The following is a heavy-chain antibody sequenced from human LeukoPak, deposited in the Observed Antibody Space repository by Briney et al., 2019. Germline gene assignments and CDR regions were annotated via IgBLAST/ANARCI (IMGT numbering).Heavy chain of an antibody. Sequence: GESLKISCKGSGYSFTSYWIGWVRQMPGKGLEWMGIIYPGDSDTRYSPSFQGQVTISADKSISTAYLQWSSLKASDTAMYYCARGGRDDYNSYYFDSWGQGTLVTVSS. D-gene: IGHD5-24*01. CDR2: IYPGDSDT. V-gene: IGHV5-51*01. CDR3: ARGGRDDYNSYYFDS. CDR1: GYSFTSYW. J-gene: IGHJ4*02.